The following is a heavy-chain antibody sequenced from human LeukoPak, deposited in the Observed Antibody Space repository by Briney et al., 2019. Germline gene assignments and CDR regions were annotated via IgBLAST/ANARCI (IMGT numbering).Heavy chain of an antibody. V-gene: IGHV4-61*08. D-gene: IGHD3-10*01. J-gene: IGHJ4*02. CDR3: ARQGGSGRSFDY. Sequence: SETLSLTCTVSGASVSSGGCYWSWLRQPPGKGLEWIGYIYYSGSTNYNPSLNSRVTISVDTSKNQFSLKVSSVTAADTAVYYCARQGGSGRSFDYWGQGTLVTVSS. CDR2: IYYSGST. CDR1: GASVSSGGCY.